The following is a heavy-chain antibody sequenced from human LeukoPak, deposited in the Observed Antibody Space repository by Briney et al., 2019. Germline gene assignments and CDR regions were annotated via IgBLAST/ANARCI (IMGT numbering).Heavy chain of an antibody. CDR1: GFTFSSYW. V-gene: IGHV3-7*01. Sequence: GSLILSCAASGFTFSSYWMSWVRQAPGKGLEWVANIKQDGSEKYYVDSVKGRFTISRDNAKNSLYLQMNSLRAEDTAVYYCARAGPFGESYFDYWGQGTLVTVSS. J-gene: IGHJ4*02. CDR3: ARAGPFGESYFDY. D-gene: IGHD3-10*01. CDR2: IKQDGSEK.